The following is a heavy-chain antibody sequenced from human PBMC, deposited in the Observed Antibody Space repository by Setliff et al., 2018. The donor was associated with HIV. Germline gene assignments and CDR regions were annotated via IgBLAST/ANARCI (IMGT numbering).Heavy chain of an antibody. CDR2: IYTSGSTSGST. CDR3: ATLNFPLNWFDP. V-gene: IGHV4-61*09. Sequence: SETLSLTCSVSDASISVGTYYWSWIRQPAGKGLEWIGHIYTSGSTSGSTNYNPSLKSRVTISVDTSRNQFSVKLSSVTAADTAIYYCATLNFPLNWFDPWGQGTPVTVSS. J-gene: IGHJ5*02. CDR1: DASISVGTYY.